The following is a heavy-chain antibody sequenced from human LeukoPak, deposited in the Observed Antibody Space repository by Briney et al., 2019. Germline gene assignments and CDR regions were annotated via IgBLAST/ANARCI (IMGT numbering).Heavy chain of an antibody. CDR3: AKDLGLGSYFGDATGI. J-gene: IGHJ3*02. CDR1: GFTFSSYG. D-gene: IGHD3-10*01. Sequence: VGSLRLSCAASGFTFSSYGMHWVRQAPGKGLEWVAFIRFDGSNKYYIDSVKGRFTISRENSKNTLFLQMNSLRPEDTAVYYCAKDLGLGSYFGDATGIWGQGTMVTVSS. V-gene: IGHV3-30*02. CDR2: IRFDGSNK.